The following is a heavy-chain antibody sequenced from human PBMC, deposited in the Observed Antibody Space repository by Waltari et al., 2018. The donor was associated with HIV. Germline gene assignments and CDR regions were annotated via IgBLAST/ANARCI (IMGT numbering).Heavy chain of an antibody. CDR3: ARDQTMTRAFDI. CDR2: ISYDGSNK. D-gene: IGHD3-22*01. Sequence: QVQLVESGGGVVQPGRSLRLSCAASGFTFSRYDMHWVRQAPGKGQGWVAVISYDGSNKYYADSVKGRCTISRDNSKNTLYLQMNSLRSEDTAVYYCARDQTMTRAFDIWGQGTMVTVSS. V-gene: IGHV3-30*01. CDR1: GFTFSRYD. J-gene: IGHJ3*02.